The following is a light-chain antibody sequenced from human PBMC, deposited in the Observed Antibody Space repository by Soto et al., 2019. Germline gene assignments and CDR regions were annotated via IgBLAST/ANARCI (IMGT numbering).Light chain of an antibody. Sequence: IQLTHSPSSLSASVGDRVTITCRASQGINTYLTWYQQKPGKAPKLLIYAASTLQSGVPSRFSGSGSGTDFTLTISSLQPEDFATYHCQQLNSYPFTFGGGTKVDIK. V-gene: IGKV1-9*01. CDR3: QQLNSYPFT. CDR1: QGINTY. J-gene: IGKJ4*01. CDR2: AAS.